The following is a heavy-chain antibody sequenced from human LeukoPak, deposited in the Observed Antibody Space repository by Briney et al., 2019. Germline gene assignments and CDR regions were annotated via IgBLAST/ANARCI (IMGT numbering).Heavy chain of an antibody. J-gene: IGHJ4*02. CDR2: ISAYNGNT. D-gene: IGHD2-2*01. Sequence: ASVKVSCKASGYTFTSYGISWVRQAPGQGLEWMGWISAYNGNTNYAQKLQGRVTMTTDTSTSTAYMGLRSLRSDDTAVYYCARASRIVVVPAAADYWGQGTLVTVSS. V-gene: IGHV1-18*01. CDR3: ARASRIVVVPAAADY. CDR1: GYTFTSYG.